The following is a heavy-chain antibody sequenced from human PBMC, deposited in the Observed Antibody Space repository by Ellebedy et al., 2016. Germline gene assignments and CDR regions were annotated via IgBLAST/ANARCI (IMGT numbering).Heavy chain of an antibody. CDR1: GFTFSSYS. J-gene: IGHJ3*02. D-gene: IGHD3-16*02. Sequence: GESLKISXAASGFTFSSYSMNWVRQAPGKGLEWVSSISSSSSYIYYADSVKGRFTISRDNAKNSLYLQMNSLRAEDTAVYYCASLKGFLGLRLGELSPGAFDIWGQGTMVTVSS. V-gene: IGHV3-21*01. CDR3: ASLKGFLGLRLGELSPGAFDI. CDR2: ISSSSSYI.